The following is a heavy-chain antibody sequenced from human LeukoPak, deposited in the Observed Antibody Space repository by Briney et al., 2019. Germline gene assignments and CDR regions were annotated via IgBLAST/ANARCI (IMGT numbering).Heavy chain of an antibody. CDR3: ARVGVSYDILTGYFDY. CDR2: IIPIFGTA. D-gene: IGHD3-9*01. J-gene: IGHJ4*02. V-gene: IGHV1-69*01. Sequence: SVKVSCKASGGTFSSYAISWVRQAPGQGLEWMGGIIPIFGTANYAQKFQGRVTITADESTSTAYMELSSLRSEDTAVYHCARVGVSYDILTGYFDYWGQGTLVTVSS. CDR1: GGTFSSYA.